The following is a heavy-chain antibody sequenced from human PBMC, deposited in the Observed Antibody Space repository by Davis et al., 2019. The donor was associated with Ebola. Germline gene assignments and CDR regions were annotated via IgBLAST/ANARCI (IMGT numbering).Heavy chain of an antibody. V-gene: IGHV1-46*01. CDR2: INPSGGST. CDR3: ARDPRRAIFGVVIKSYYYMDV. D-gene: IGHD3-3*01. CDR1: GYTFTSYY. J-gene: IGHJ6*03. Sequence: ASVKVSCKASGYTFTSYYMRWVRQAPGQGLEWMGIINPSGGSTSYAQKFQGRVTMTRDTSTSTVYMELSSLRSEDTAVYYCARDPRRAIFGVVIKSYYYMDVWGKGTTVTVSS.